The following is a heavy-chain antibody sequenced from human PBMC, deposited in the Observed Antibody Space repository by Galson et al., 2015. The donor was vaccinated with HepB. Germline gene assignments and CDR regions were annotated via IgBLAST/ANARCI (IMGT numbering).Heavy chain of an antibody. CDR1: GGSISSYY. Sequence: ETLSLTCTVSGGSISSYYWTWIRQPPGKGLEWIGYIYYSGSTNYNPSLKSRVTISVDTSKNQFSLKLSSATAADTAVYYCARGYSSSWYPDWYFDLWGRGTLVSVSS. CDR2: IYYSGST. D-gene: IGHD6-13*01. J-gene: IGHJ2*01. CDR3: ARGYSSSWYPDWYFDL. V-gene: IGHV4-59*01.